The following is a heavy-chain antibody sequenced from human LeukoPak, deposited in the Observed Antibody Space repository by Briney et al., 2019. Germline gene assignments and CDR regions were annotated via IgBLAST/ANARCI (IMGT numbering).Heavy chain of an antibody. J-gene: IGHJ2*01. CDR1: GGSFSGYY. CDR2: INHSGST. CDR3: AGTNYWYFDL. D-gene: IGHD1-1*01. V-gene: IGHV4-34*01. Sequence: PSETLSLTCAVYGGSFSGYYWSWIRQPPGKGLEWIGEINHSGSTNYNPSLKSRVTISVDTSKNQSSLKLSSVTAADTAVYYCAGTNYWYFDLWGRGTLVTVSS.